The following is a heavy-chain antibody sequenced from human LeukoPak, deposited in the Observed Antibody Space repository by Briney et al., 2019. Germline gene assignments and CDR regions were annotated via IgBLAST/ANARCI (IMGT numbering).Heavy chain of an antibody. J-gene: IGHJ4*02. CDR3: TRRGYYDSSGYYYEDY. CDR1: GFTFSGSA. D-gene: IGHD3-22*01. Sequence: GGSLKLSCAASGFTFSGSAMHWVRQASGKGLEWVGRIRSKANSYATAYAASVKGSFTISRDDSKNTAYLPMNSLKTEDTAVYYCTRRGYYDSSGYYYEDYWGQGTLVTVSS. CDR2: IRSKANSYAT. V-gene: IGHV3-73*01.